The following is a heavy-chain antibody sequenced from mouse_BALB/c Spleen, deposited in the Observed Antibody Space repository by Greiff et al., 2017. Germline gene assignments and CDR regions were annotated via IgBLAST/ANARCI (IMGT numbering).Heavy chain of an antibody. V-gene: IGHV3-6*02. J-gene: IGHJ3*01. Sequence: EVQLVESGPGLVKPSQSLSLTCSVTGYSITSGYYWNWIRQFPGNKLEWMGYISYDGSNNYNPSLKNRISITRDTSKNQFFLKLNSVTTEDTATYYCARGDYGPFAYWGQGTLVTVSA. CDR3: ARGDYGPFAY. D-gene: IGHD1-2*01. CDR2: ISYDGSN. CDR1: GYSITSGYY.